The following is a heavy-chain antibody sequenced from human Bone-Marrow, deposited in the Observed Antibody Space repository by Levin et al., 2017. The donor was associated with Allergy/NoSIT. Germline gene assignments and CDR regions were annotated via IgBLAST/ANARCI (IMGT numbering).Heavy chain of an antibody. V-gene: IGHV3-66*02. D-gene: IGHD6-19*01. CDR1: GFTVSSNY. CDR2: IYSGGST. Sequence: GGSLRLSCAASGFTVSSNYMSWVRQAPGKGLEWVSVIYSGGSTYYADSVKGRFTISRDNSKNTLYLQMNSLRAEDTAVYYCARVFGFGWAWLVHSGYFDYWGQGTLVTVSS. J-gene: IGHJ4*02. CDR3: ARVFGFGWAWLVHSGYFDY.